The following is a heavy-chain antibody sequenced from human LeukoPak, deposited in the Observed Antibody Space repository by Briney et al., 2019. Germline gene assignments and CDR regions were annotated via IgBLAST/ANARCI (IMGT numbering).Heavy chain of an antibody. CDR3: ARNWNAPYFDY. D-gene: IGHD1-1*01. J-gene: IGHJ4*02. V-gene: IGHV1-2*02. CDR2: INPGSGGT. CDR1: GYTFTGYY. Sequence: ASVKVSCKASGYTFTGYYIHWVRQAPGQGLEWMGWINPGSGGTTYAQKFQGRVTMTRDTSISTAYMEMSRLRSDDTAVYYCARNWNAPYFDYWGQGTLVTVSS.